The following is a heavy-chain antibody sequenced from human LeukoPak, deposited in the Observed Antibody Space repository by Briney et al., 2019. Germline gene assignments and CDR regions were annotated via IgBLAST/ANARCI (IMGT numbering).Heavy chain of an antibody. D-gene: IGHD1-26*01. V-gene: IGHV4-61*02. CDR1: GGSISSGDYY. CDR3: ARGGNYWPQWWFDP. J-gene: IGHJ5*02. CDR2: IYTSGSS. Sequence: SETLSLTCTVSGGSISSGDYYWSWIRQPAGKGLEWIGRIYTSGSSNYNPSLKSRVTISVDASKNQFSLELNSVTPADTAVYYCARGGNYWPQWWFDPWGRGTLVSVSS.